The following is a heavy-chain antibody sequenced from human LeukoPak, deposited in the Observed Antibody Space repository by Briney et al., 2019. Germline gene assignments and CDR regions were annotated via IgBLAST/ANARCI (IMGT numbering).Heavy chain of an antibody. CDR1: GGSISSHY. J-gene: IGHJ3*02. D-gene: IGHD6-13*01. CDR2: IYYSGST. V-gene: IGHV4-59*11. CDR3: ARDLATAATADRAFDI. Sequence: SETLSQTFTVSGGSISSHYCGWVRQPPGKGLEWIGYIYYSGSTNYNPSLKNRVTISVDTSKNQFSLKLSSVTAADTAVYYCARDLATAATADRAFDIWGQAT.